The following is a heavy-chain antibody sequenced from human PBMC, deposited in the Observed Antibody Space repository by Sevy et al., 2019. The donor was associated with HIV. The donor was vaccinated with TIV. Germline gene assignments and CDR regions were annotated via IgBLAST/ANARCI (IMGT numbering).Heavy chain of an antibody. D-gene: IGHD3-22*01. Sequence: GGSLRLSCAASGFTFSNYGMHWVRQAPGKGLEWVAFIRYDGSNKYYADSVKGRFTISRDNSKNTLYLQMNSLRAVDTAVYYCATDMVTYYYDSSSTYWGLDYWGQGTLVTVSS. V-gene: IGHV3-30*02. J-gene: IGHJ4*02. CDR3: ATDMVTYYYDSSSTYWGLDY. CDR2: IRYDGSNK. CDR1: GFTFSNYG.